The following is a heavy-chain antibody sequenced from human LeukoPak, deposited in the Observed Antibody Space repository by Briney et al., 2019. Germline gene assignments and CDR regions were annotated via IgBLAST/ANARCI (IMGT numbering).Heavy chain of an antibody. Sequence: SETLSLTCTVSGYSISSGYYWGWIRQPPGKGLEWIGSIYHSGSTYYNPSLKSRVTISVDTSKNQFSLKLSSVTAADTAVYYCARKTRQLPSIYYYYYYYMDVWGKGTTVTVSS. V-gene: IGHV4-38-2*02. D-gene: IGHD2-2*01. CDR3: ARKTRQLPSIYYYYYYYMDV. CDR1: GYSISSGYY. J-gene: IGHJ6*03. CDR2: IYHSGST.